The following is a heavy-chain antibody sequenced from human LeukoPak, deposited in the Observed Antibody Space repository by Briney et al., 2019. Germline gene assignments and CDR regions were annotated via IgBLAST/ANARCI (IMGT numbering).Heavy chain of an antibody. D-gene: IGHD3-22*01. Sequence: PGGSLRLSCATSGFTFTTYEMNWVRQAPGKGLEWVSYISSSSSYTNYADSVKGRFTISRDNAKNSLYLQMNSLRAEDTAVYYCARESDSSGYYYFDYWGQGTLVTVSS. J-gene: IGHJ4*02. CDR3: ARESDSSGYYYFDY. CDR1: GFTFTTYE. CDR2: ISSSSSYT. V-gene: IGHV3-21*05.